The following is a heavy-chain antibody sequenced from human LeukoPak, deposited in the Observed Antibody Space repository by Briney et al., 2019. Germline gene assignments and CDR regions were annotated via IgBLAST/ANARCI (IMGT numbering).Heavy chain of an antibody. CDR2: VNPNNSDT. Sequence: VKVSCKASGYTFSDHFMHWVRQAPGQGLEWMGWVNPNNSDTAYAQKFQGRVTMTRDTSISTVCMELSSLTSDDAAVYYCARVLVRGSGYYQYWGQGTLVTASS. V-gene: IGHV1-2*02. D-gene: IGHD3-22*01. J-gene: IGHJ4*02. CDR3: ARVLVRGSGYYQY. CDR1: GYTFSDHF.